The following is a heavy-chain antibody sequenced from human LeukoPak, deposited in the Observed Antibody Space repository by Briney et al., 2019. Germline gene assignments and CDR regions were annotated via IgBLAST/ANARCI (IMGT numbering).Heavy chain of an antibody. Sequence: PGGSLRLSCAASGFSFSSYGMSWVRQAPGKGLEWVSAISGSGGSTYYAHSVKGRFTISRDNAKNSLYLQMNSLRAEDTAVYHCARDPYSSGWYEGAFDIWGQGTMVTVSS. CDR3: ARDPYSSGWYEGAFDI. V-gene: IGHV3-23*01. J-gene: IGHJ3*02. D-gene: IGHD6-13*01. CDR1: GFSFSSYG. CDR2: ISGSGGST.